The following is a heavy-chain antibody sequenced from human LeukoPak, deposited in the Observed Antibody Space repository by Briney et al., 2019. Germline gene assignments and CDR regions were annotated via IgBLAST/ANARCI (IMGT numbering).Heavy chain of an antibody. D-gene: IGHD3-22*01. Sequence: SETLSLTCTVSGGSISSYYWSWIREPAGKGLEWIGRIYTSGSTNYNPSLKSRVTMSVDTSKNQFSLKLSSVTAADTAVYYCARDKYYYDSSGSTDWYFDLWGRGTLVTVSS. CDR3: ARDKYYYDSSGSTDWYFDL. CDR2: IYTSGST. CDR1: GGSISSYY. J-gene: IGHJ2*01. V-gene: IGHV4-4*07.